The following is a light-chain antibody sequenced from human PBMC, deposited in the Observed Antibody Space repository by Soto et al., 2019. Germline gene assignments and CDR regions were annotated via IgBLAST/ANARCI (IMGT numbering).Light chain of an antibody. V-gene: IGKV1-39*01. Sequence: DIPMTQSPSSLSASVGDRVTITCRASQTISTYLNWYQQKPGKAPNLLIHAASSLQSGVPSRFSGSGSGTDFTLTISSLQPEDFATYYCQQSYNTPQTFGQGSKVEIK. CDR3: QQSYNTPQT. CDR2: AAS. J-gene: IGKJ1*01. CDR1: QTISTY.